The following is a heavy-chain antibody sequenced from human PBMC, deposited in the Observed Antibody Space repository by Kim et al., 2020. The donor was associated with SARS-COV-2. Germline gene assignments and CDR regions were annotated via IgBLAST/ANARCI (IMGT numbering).Heavy chain of an antibody. CDR3: AREDIVVVPAIDY. Sequence: NAGSGKGRVTIARDQSKNRLYLQMNILRAEDTAVYYCAREDIVVVPAIDYWGQGTLVTVSS. V-gene: IGHV3-33*01. J-gene: IGHJ4*02. D-gene: IGHD2-2*01.